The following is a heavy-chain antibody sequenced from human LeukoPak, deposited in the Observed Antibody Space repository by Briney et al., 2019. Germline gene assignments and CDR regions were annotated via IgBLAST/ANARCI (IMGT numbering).Heavy chain of an antibody. D-gene: IGHD6-19*01. V-gene: IGHV3-21*01. J-gene: IGHJ5*02. CDR3: ARDSYSSDFLQLYNWFDP. CDR2: ISSSSSSHI. CDR1: GFTFSSYS. Sequence: GGSLRLSCAASGFTFSSYSMNWVRQAPGKGLEWVSSISSSSSSHIYYADSVKGRFTISRDNAKNSLYLQMNSLRAEDTAVYYCARDSYSSDFLQLYNWFDPWGQGTLVTVSS.